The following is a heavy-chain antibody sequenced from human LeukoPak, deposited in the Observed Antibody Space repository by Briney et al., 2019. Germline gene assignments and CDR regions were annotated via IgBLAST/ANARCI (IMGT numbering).Heavy chain of an antibody. CDR1: GFALSSHW. Sequence: GGSLRLSCAASGFALSSHWMTWVRQVPGRGPEWVVNVNRDGSETYYLDSVKGRFTISKDNAKNSLYLQMNSLRAEDTALYHCARNNGMDVWGQGTTVIVSS. CDR3: ARNNGMDV. CDR2: VNRDGSET. J-gene: IGHJ6*02. V-gene: IGHV3-7*03.